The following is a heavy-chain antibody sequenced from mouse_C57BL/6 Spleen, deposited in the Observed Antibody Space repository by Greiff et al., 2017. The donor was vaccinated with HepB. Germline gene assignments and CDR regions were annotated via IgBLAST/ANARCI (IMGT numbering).Heavy chain of an antibody. J-gene: IGHJ1*03. V-gene: IGHV1-85*01. CDR1: GYTFTSYD. CDR2: IYPRDGST. Sequence: QVQLQQSGPELVKPGASVKLSCKASGYTFTSYDINWVKQRPGQGLEWIGWIYPRDGSTKYNEKFKGKATLTVDTSSSTAYMELHSLTSEDSAVYFCARLPGSSYPSYWYFDVWGTGTTVTVSS. D-gene: IGHD1-1*01. CDR3: ARLPGSSYPSYWYFDV.